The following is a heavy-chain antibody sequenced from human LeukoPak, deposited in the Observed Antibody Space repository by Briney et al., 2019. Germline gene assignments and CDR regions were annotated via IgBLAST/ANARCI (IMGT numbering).Heavy chain of an antibody. D-gene: IGHD3-9*01. CDR1: GGSISSSSYY. Sequence: ETLSLTCTVSGGSISSSSYYWGWIRQPPGKGLEWIGSIYYSGSTYYNPSLKSRVTISVDTSKNQFSLKLSSVTAADTAVYYCARFGILTGYFGVGGFDPWGQGTLVTVSS. V-gene: IGHV4-39*07. J-gene: IGHJ5*02. CDR3: ARFGILTGYFGVGGFDP. CDR2: IYYSGST.